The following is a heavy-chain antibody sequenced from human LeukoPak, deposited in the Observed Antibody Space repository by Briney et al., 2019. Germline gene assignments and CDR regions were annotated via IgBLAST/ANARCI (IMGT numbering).Heavy chain of an antibody. CDR3: AREKRITMVRGVHKGYYYGMDV. J-gene: IGHJ6*02. V-gene: IGHV4-31*03. D-gene: IGHD3-10*01. CDR2: IYYSGST. Sequence: PSETLSLTCTVSGGSISSGGCYWSWIRQHPGKGLEWIGYIYYSGSTYYDPSLKSRVTISVDTSKNQFSLKLSSVTAADTAVYYCAREKRITMVRGVHKGYYYGMDVWGQGITVTVSS. CDR1: GGSISSGGCY.